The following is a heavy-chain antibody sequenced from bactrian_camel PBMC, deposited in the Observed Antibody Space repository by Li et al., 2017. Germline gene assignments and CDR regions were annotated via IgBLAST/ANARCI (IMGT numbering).Heavy chain of an antibody. D-gene: IGHD1*01. V-gene: IGHV3S60*01. Sequence: QLVESGGGSVQAGGSLRLSCAASGYYYYMVWFRQAPGKEREGVASLIFGSGQTFYEDSVKGRFTVSRDSAKNTLNLELNNLKIEDTAVYYCAASRPGIISVCQTPYITRLGLEGQGTQVTVS. CDR1: GYYYY. CDR2: LIFGSGQT. J-gene: IGHJ4*01.